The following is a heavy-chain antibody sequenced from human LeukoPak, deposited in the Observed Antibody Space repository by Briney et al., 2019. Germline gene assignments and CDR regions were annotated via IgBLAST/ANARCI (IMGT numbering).Heavy chain of an antibody. D-gene: IGHD3-22*01. CDR2: IYSGGST. Sequence: GGSLRLSCAASGFTVSSNYMSWVRQAPGKGLEWVSVIYSGGSTYYADSVKGRFTISRDNSKNTLYLQMNSLRAEDTAVYYCAKDLLLDYYDSSDPYYFDYWGQGTLVTVSS. CDR1: GFTVSSNY. J-gene: IGHJ4*02. CDR3: AKDLLLDYYDSSDPYYFDY. V-gene: IGHV3-66*01.